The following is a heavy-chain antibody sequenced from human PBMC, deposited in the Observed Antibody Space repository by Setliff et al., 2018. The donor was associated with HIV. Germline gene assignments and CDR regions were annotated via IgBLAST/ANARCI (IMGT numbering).Heavy chain of an antibody. D-gene: IGHD3-3*01. J-gene: IGHJ3*02. CDR3: ARDATYYNFWSGYEEAFDI. CDR1: GFTFSGYW. V-gene: IGHV3-7*01. CDR2: IKQDGSEK. Sequence: GGSLRLSCAASGFTFSGYWMNWVRQSPGKGLEWVGYIKQDGSEKYYADSVRGRFTISRDNAKNSLYLQMNSLRAEDTAVYYCARDATYYNFWSGYEEAFDIWGQGTMVTVSS.